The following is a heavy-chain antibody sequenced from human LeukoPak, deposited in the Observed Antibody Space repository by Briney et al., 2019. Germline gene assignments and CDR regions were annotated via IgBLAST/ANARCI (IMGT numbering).Heavy chain of an antibody. J-gene: IGHJ4*02. D-gene: IGHD6-19*01. V-gene: IGHV4-59*08. CDR1: GATVSDFY. CDR2: MFYNGRT. CDR3: ARGGDIAVAGIIDY. Sequence: SETLSLTCNVTGATVSDFYWTWIRQPPGKGLEWIGHMFYNGRTNYNPSLESRVTISVDTSKNQFSLKLTSVTAADTALYYCARGGDIAVAGIIDYWGQGTRVIVSS.